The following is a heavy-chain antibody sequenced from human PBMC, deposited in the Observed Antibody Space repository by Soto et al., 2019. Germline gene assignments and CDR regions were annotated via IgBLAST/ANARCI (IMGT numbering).Heavy chain of an antibody. CDR2: VIPVLTTT. Sequence: QVQLVQSGAEVKKPGSSVRVSCRSSGDTFSSYIVNWLRLAPGRGLEWMGRVIPVLTTTDYAQNFRGRVTISAERSTNTVYLDRSSLRSDDTAVYYCARRRYCGYDCYHKHYYGMDVWGQGSLVTVAS. D-gene: IGHD2-21*02. CDR1: GDTFSSYI. CDR3: ARRRYCGYDCYHKHYYGMDV. J-gene: IGHJ6*02. V-gene: IGHV1-69*08.